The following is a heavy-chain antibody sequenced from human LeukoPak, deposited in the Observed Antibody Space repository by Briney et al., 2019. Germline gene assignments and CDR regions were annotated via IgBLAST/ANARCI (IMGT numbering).Heavy chain of an antibody. CDR1: GGSISSYY. J-gene: IGHJ4*02. D-gene: IGHD2-15*01. CDR2: IYYSGST. CDR3: ARVSTLDGIVLDS. Sequence: SETLSLTCTVSGGSISSYYWSWIRQPPGKGLEWIGYIYYSGSTNYNPSLKSRVTISVDTSKNQFSLKLSSVTAADTAVYYCARVSTLDGIVLDSWGQGILVTVSP. V-gene: IGHV4-59*01.